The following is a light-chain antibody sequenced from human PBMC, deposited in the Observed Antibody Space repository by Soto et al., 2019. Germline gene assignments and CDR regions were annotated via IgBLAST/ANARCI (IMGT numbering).Light chain of an antibody. CDR3: QSYDSSLSGSDVV. J-gene: IGLJ2*01. CDR2: GNS. CDR1: SSNIGAGYD. Sequence: QSVLTQPPSVSGAPGQRVTFSCTGSSSNIGAGYDVHWYQQLPGAAPKLLMYGNSNRPSGVPDRFSGSKSGTSASLAITGLQAEDEADYYCQSYDSSLSGSDVVFGGGTKLTVL. V-gene: IGLV1-40*01.